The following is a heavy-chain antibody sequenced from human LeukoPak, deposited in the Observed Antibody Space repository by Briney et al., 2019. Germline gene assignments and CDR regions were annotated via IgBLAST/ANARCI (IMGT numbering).Heavy chain of an antibody. CDR3: ARVGVATIDPEDYYYYYGMDV. J-gene: IGHJ6*04. Sequence: GRSLRLSCAASGFTFSSYGMHWVRQAPGKGLEWVAVIWYDGSNKYYADSVKGRFTISRDNSKNTLYLRMNSLRAEDTAVYYCARVGVATIDPEDYYYYYGMDVWGKGTTVTVSS. V-gene: IGHV3-33*01. CDR2: IWYDGSNK. CDR1: GFTFSSYG. D-gene: IGHD5-12*01.